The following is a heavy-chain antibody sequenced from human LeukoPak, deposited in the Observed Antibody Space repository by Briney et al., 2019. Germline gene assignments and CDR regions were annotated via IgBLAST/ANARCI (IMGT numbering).Heavy chain of an antibody. Sequence: GGSLRLSCAASGFTFYTYAMTWVRQAPGKGLEWVSTIIGSGGNTFYADSVKGRFTISRDNSKNTLSLQLTSLRAEDTGIYFCARDGGHPLTSYYRAYWGQGTLVTVSS. CDR3: ARDGGHPLTSYYRAY. J-gene: IGHJ4*02. V-gene: IGHV3-23*01. D-gene: IGHD4-11*01. CDR2: IIGSGGNT. CDR1: GFTFYTYA.